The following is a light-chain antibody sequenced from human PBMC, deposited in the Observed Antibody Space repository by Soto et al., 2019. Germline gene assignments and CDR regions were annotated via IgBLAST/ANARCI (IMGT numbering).Light chain of an antibody. J-gene: IGKJ5*01. Sequence: EIVLTQSPGTLSLSPGQTATLSCRTGQSVSSSYLAWYQQKPGQAPSLLIYGASSRATGIPDRFSGSGSGTDFTLTISRLEPQDFAVYYCQQYGSSPSITFGQGTQLEIK. CDR2: GAS. CDR1: QSVSSSY. CDR3: QQYGSSPSIT. V-gene: IGKV3-20*01.